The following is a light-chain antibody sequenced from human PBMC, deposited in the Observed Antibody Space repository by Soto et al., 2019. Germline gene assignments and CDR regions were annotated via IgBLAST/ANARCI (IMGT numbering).Light chain of an antibody. Sequence: EIVLTQSPGTLSLSPGERATLSCRASQSVSSSYLAWYQQKPGQAPRLLIYGASSRATGIPDRFSGSGSGTDFTLTISRLEPEDFAVYYCQQYGSSPPPGTFGGGTKVEIK. CDR3: QQYGSSPPPGT. CDR1: QSVSSSY. J-gene: IGKJ4*01. V-gene: IGKV3-20*01. CDR2: GAS.